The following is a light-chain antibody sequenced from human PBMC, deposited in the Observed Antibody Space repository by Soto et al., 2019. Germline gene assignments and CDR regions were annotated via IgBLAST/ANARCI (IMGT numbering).Light chain of an antibody. J-gene: IGLJ1*01. V-gene: IGLV2-14*01. Sequence: QSALTQPASVSGSPGQSITISCTGTSSDVGGYNYVSWYQQHPGKAPKLMIYDVSNRPSGVSNRFSGSKSGNTASLTISGLQAEDEADYYCSSYTSSSFNYVFGTGTKVTVL. CDR3: SSYTSSSFNYV. CDR2: DVS. CDR1: SSDVGGYNY.